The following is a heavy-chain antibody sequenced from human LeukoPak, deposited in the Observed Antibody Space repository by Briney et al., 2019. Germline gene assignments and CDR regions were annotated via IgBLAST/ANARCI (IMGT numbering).Heavy chain of an antibody. D-gene: IGHD3-3*01. J-gene: IGHJ4*02. V-gene: IGHV3-30*02. CDR2: IRYDGSNK. CDR1: GFTFSSYG. CDR3: AKGFYDFWSGYYTPFDY. Sequence: GGSLRLSCAASGFTFSSYGVHWVRQAPGKGLEWVAFIRYDGSNKYYADSVKGRFTISRDNSKNTLYLQMNSLRAEDTAVYYCAKGFYDFWSGYYTPFDYWGQGTLVTVSS.